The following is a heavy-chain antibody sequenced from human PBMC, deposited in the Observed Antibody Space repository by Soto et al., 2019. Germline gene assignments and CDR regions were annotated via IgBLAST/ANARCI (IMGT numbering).Heavy chain of an antibody. V-gene: IGHV4-30-4*01. Sequence: LSLTCTVSGGSISSGDYYWSWIRQPPGKGLEWIGYIYYSGSTYYNPSLKSRVTISVDTYKNQFSLKLSSVTAADTAVYYCASSYSSSWTQNFDYWGKGTMVTVS. J-gene: IGHJ4*02. CDR3: ASSYSSSWTQNFDY. CDR1: GGSISSGDYY. D-gene: IGHD6-13*01. CDR2: IYYSGST.